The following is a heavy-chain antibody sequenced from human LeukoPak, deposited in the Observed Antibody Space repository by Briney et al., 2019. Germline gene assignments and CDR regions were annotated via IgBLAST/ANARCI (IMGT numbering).Heavy chain of an antibody. V-gene: IGHV4-34*01. CDR2: INHSGST. D-gene: IGHD3-10*01. CDR1: GGSFSGYY. Sequence: SETLSLTCAVYGGSFSGYYWSWIRQPPGKGLEWIGEINHSGSTNYNPSLKSRVTISVDTSKNQFSLKLSSVTAADTAVYYCARGYPPLTPPKITMVRGVITNWGQGTLVTVSS. CDR3: ARGYPPLTPPKITMVRGVITN. J-gene: IGHJ4*02.